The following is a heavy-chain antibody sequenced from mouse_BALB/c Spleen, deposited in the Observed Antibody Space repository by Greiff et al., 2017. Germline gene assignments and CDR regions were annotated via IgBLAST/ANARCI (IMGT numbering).Heavy chain of an antibody. Sequence: EVKLVESGGGLVQPGGSMKLSCVASGFTFSNYWMNWVRQSPEKGLEWVAEIRLKSNNYATHYAESVKGRFTISRDDSKSSVYLQMNNLRAEDTGIYYCTITTATYYYAMDYWGQGTSVTVSS. CDR3: TITTATYYYAMDY. J-gene: IGHJ4*01. D-gene: IGHD1-2*01. CDR2: IRLKSNNYAT. CDR1: GFTFSNYW. V-gene: IGHV6-6*02.